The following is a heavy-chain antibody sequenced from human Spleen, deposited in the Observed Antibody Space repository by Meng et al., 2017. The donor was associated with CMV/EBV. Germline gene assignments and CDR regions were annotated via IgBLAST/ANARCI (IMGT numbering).Heavy chain of an antibody. J-gene: IGHJ4*02. CDR2: INTNTGNP. CDR1: VYSFTSYA. D-gene: IGHD1-26*01. V-gene: IGHV7-4-1*02. CDR3: ARGVVGATSGDY. Sequence: VKLWKSVYELQNPGASVKFCCKASVYSFTSYAMNWVRPAPGQGLEWMGWINTNTGNPTYAQGFTGRFVFSLDISVSTAYLQISSLKAEDTAVYYCARGVVGATSGDYWGQGTLVTVSS.